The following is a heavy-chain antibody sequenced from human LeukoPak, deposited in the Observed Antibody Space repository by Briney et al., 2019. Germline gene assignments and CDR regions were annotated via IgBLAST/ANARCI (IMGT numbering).Heavy chain of an antibody. J-gene: IGHJ6*03. CDR3: ARTAPGTPLGGYFYYMGV. CDR1: GYTFTSYG. Sequence: ASVKVSCKASGYTFTSYGFNWVRQAPGQGLEWMGWISAYNGNTNYAQNLRDRVTLTTDTSTSTAYMELWSLRSDDTAVYYCARTAPGTPLGGYFYYMGVWGKGTTVTVS. D-gene: IGHD1/OR15-1a*01. V-gene: IGHV1-18*01. CDR2: ISAYNGNT.